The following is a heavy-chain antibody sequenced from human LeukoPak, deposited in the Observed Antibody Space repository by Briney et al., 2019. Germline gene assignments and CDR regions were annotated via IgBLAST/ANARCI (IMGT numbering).Heavy chain of an antibody. CDR1: GFVFSEYW. V-gene: IGHV3-7*03. CDR2: INDGGSGK. CDR3: ARAVTSTEGY. D-gene: IGHD4-17*01. J-gene: IGHJ1*01. Sequence: GGSLRLSCAASGFVFSEYWMTWVRQAPGRGLEWVASINDGGSGKYYVDSVKGRFTISRDNAQKSLYLEMHSLRAEDTAVYYCARAVTSTEGYWGQGTLVTVSS.